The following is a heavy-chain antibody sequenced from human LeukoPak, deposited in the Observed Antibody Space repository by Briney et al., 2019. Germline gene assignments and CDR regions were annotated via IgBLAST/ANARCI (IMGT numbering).Heavy chain of an antibody. CDR2: ISTGGSPI. CDR3: AREGFGEFIDY. J-gene: IGHJ4*02. Sequence: PGGSLRLSCVASGFTFSSYEMNWVRQAPGKGLEWLSYISTGGSPIFYADSVKGRFTISRDNARNSLYLQISSLRAEDTAVYYCAREGFGEFIDYWGQGTLVTVSS. D-gene: IGHD3-10*01. CDR1: GFTFSSYE. V-gene: IGHV3-48*03.